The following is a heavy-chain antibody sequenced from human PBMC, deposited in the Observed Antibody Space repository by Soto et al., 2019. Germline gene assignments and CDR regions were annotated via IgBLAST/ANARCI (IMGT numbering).Heavy chain of an antibody. CDR1: GFSFSDYY. V-gene: IGHV3-11*01. J-gene: IGHJ6*03. D-gene: IGHD1-26*01. CDR2: ISTSGSST. Sequence: GGSLRLSCAASGFSFSDYYMSWIRQAPGKGLEWVSLISTSGSSTDYADSVKGRFTISRDNAKNSLSLQMNSLRAEDTAVYYCANLAKNYYHYMDVWGKGTKVTVSS. CDR3: ANLAKNYYHYMDV.